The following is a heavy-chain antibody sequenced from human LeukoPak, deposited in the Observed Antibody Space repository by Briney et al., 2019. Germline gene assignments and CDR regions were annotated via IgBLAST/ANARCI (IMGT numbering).Heavy chain of an antibody. CDR3: ASGRDGYNPFDY. CDR1: GGSFSGYY. CDR2: INHSGST. J-gene: IGHJ4*02. V-gene: IGHV4-34*01. Sequence: PLETLSLTCAVYGGSFSGYYWSWIRQPPGKGLEWIGEINHSGSTNYNPSLKSRVTISVDTSKNQFSLKLSSVTAADTAVYYCASGRDGYNPFDYWGQGTLVTVSS. D-gene: IGHD5-24*01.